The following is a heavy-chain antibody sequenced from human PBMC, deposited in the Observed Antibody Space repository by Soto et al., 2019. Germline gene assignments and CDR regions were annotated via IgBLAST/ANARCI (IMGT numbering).Heavy chain of an antibody. J-gene: IGHJ4*02. CDR2: ISYDGINK. CDR1: GFTFSSYS. Sequence: GGSLRLSCAASGFTFSSYSMHWVRQAPGKGLEWVAVISYDGINKYYADSVKGRFTISRENSKNTLYLQMNSLRAEDTAVYYCARGPEWFAESALYFDYWGQGTLVNVSS. CDR3: ARGPEWFAESALYFDY. V-gene: IGHV3-30-3*01. D-gene: IGHD3-10*01.